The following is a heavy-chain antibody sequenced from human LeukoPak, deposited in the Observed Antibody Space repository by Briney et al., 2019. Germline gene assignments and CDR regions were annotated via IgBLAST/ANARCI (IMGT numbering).Heavy chain of an antibody. CDR3: AGDKPTRGAYSTMGDDI. CDR2: IYSGGST. CDR1: GFTVSSNY. D-gene: IGHD3-10*01. J-gene: IGHJ3*02. Sequence: GGSLRLSCAASGFTVSSNYMSWVRQAPGKGLKWVSVIYSGGSTYYADSVKGRFTISRDNSKNTLYLQMNSLRAEDTAVYYCAGDKPTRGAYSTMGDDIWGQGTMVTVSS. V-gene: IGHV3-53*01.